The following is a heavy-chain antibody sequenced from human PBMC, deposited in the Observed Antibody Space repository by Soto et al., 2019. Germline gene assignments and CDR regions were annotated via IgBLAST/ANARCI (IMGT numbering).Heavy chain of an antibody. Sequence: QLVETGGGLIQPGTSLTLSCAASGFSVSRNYMTWVRQAPGKGLEWVSFVYSGGATFYADSVKGRFILSRDDSQNTMYLQMNNLSAEDTAVYYCARVPGRLWGRGTVVTVAS. J-gene: IGHJ4*02. CDR1: GFSVSRNY. CDR2: VYSGGAT. V-gene: IGHV3-53*02. CDR3: ARVPGRL. D-gene: IGHD3-10*01.